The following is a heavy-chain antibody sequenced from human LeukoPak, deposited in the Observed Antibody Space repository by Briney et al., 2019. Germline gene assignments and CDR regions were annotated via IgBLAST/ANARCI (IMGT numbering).Heavy chain of an antibody. CDR1: GGSFSGYY. Sequence: SETLSLTCAVYGGSFSGYYWSWIRQPPGKGLEWIGEINHSGSTNYNPSLKSRVTISVDTSKNQFSLKLSSVTAADTAAYYCARGPITMVRGAHYYGMDVWGKGTTVTVSS. D-gene: IGHD3-10*01. CDR3: ARGPITMVRGAHYYGMDV. V-gene: IGHV4-34*01. CDR2: INHSGST. J-gene: IGHJ6*04.